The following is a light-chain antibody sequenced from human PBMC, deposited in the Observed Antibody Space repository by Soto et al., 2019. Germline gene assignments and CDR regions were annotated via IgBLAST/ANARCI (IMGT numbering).Light chain of an antibody. Sequence: DVVMTQSPLSLPVTLGQPASISCWSSQSLVYSDGYTYLSWFQQRPGQSPRRLIYMVSNRDSGVPDRFSGSGSGTDFTLEISRMEAEDVGVYFCMQGTHWPWTFGQGTKVDIK. V-gene: IGKV2-30*01. J-gene: IGKJ1*01. CDR2: MVS. CDR1: QSLVYSDGYTY. CDR3: MQGTHWPWT.